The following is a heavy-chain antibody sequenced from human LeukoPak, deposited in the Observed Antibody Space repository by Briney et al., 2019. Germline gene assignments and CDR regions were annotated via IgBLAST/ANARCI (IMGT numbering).Heavy chain of an antibody. D-gene: IGHD6-19*01. CDR2: ISSSGSGI. V-gene: IGHV3-48*03. CDR3: TRASQWLAFDY. CDR1: GFTFSSYE. J-gene: IGHJ4*02. Sequence: PGGSLRLSCTASGFTFSSYEMNWVRQAPGKGLEWVSYISSSGSGIYYADSVRGRFIISRDNSKNTLYLQMNSLRAEDTAVYYCTRASQWLAFDYWGQGTLVTVSS.